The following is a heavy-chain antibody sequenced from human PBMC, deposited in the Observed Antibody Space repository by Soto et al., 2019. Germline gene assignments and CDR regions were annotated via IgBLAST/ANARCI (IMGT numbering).Heavy chain of an antibody. J-gene: IGHJ4*02. CDR1: GSSISGYV. D-gene: IGHD2-2*03. CDR3: AREGNLGRWIQPLDS. Sequence: SETLSLTCTVSGSSISGYVWNWIRQTPGKGLEWIGYFFHRGNTRYNPSLESRVAISVDTSKNQFSLKLTSVTAADTALYFCAREGNLGRWIQPLDSWGQGTLVTVSS. V-gene: IGHV4-59*01. CDR2: FFHRGNT.